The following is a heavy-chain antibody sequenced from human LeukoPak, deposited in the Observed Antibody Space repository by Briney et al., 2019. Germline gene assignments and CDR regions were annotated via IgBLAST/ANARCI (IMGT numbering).Heavy chain of an antibody. CDR3: ARAESSSWYLN. CDR2: ISSSSSYI. V-gene: IGHV3-21*01. CDR1: GFTFSSYS. Sequence: SGGSLRLSCAASGFTFSSYSMNWVRQAPGKGLEWVSFISSSSSYIYYADSVKGRFTISRDNAKNSLYLQMNSLRAEDTAVYYCARAESSSWYLNWGQGTLVTVSS. J-gene: IGHJ4*02. D-gene: IGHD6-13*01.